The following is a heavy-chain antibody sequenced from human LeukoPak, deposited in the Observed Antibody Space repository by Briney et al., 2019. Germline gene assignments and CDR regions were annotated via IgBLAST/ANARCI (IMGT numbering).Heavy chain of an antibody. J-gene: IGHJ6*02. CDR3: VKDRGGSPFYGMDV. Sequence: GGALRLSCAGSGFTFSSYAMSWVRQAPGKGLEWVSTISGSGGAGTYYADSVKGRFTVSRDNSRNTLYLPMNSLRAEDTAVYYCVKDRGGSPFYGMDVWGQGTTVTVSS. CDR1: GFTFSSYA. D-gene: IGHD1-26*01. CDR2: ISGSGGAGT. V-gene: IGHV3-23*01.